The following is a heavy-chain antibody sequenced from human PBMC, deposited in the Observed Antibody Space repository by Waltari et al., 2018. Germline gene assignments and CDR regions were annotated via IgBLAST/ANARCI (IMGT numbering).Heavy chain of an antibody. CDR2: IRQDGSEK. CDR3: TRGGRDSSWYWRD. Sequence: EVQLVESGGGLAQPGGSLRLSCAASGLSFSNYWMTWVRQASGKGRGWVANIRQDGSEKEYMDSLKGRFTISRDNAKNSLYLQMNNLRVEETAVYYCTRGGRDSSWYWRDWGQGTLVTVSS. CDR1: GLSFSNYW. D-gene: IGHD6-13*01. J-gene: IGHJ4*02. V-gene: IGHV3-7*01.